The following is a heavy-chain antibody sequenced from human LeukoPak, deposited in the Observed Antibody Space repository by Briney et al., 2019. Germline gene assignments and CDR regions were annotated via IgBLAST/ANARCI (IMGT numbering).Heavy chain of an antibody. CDR2: IDTNTGSP. J-gene: IGHJ4*02. V-gene: IGHV7-4-1*02. D-gene: IGHD3-22*01. Sequence: ASVKVSCKASGYTFSSCAINWVRQAPGQGLEYMGWIDTNTGSPTFAQGFTGRYVFSLDTSVSTAYLQISSLKAEDTAVYYCAIHLSDSSGYFSYWGQGALVTVPS. CDR1: GYTFSSCA. CDR3: AIHLSDSSGYFSY.